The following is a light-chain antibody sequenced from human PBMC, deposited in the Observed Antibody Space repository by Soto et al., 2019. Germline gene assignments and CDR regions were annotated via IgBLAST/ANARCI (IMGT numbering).Light chain of an antibody. CDR3: QHYDVWPLT. CDR1: QSVSSH. CDR2: DAS. V-gene: IGKV3-15*01. J-gene: IGKJ1*01. Sequence: EIVLTQSPATLSVSPGGGATLSCRASQSVSSHLAWYQQKPGQGPRLLIYDASTRATGIPARFSGSGSGTEFTLTISSLQSEDFGVYYCQHYDVWPLTFGQATKVDIK.